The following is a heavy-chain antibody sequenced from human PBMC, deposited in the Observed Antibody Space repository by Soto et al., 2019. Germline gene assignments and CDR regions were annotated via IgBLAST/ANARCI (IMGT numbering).Heavy chain of an antibody. J-gene: IGHJ3*02. CDR1: AESFSDYS. CDR3: ATEAFWSGHSI. CDR2: INHSGIT. D-gene: IGHD3-3*01. Sequence: QVQLQQWGAGLLKPSETLSLTCAVYAESFSDYSWSGIRQPPGKGLEWIGEINHSGITKYNPSLKSRVTISVDTSKKQFSLNLSSVTAADTAMYYCATEAFWSGHSIWGQGTMVTVSS. V-gene: IGHV4-34*02.